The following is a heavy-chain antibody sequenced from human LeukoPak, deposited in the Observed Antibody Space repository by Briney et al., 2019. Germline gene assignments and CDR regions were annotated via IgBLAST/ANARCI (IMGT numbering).Heavy chain of an antibody. V-gene: IGHV4-59*08. J-gene: IGHJ6*01. CDR2: VSYSGTP. CDR3: ARQKWDRLTYYYYGMDV. Sequence: SETLSLTCTVSGYSINNYYWSWIRQPPGKGLEWIGYVSYSGTPDYNPSLKCRATISLDTSRNQFSLQLSSVTAADTAEYYCARQKWDRLTYYYYGMDVWGQGTTVTVS. CDR1: GYSINNYY. D-gene: IGHD1-26*01.